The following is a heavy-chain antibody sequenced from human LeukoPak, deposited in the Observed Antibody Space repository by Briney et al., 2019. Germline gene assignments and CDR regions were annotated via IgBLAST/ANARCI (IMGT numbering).Heavy chain of an antibody. V-gene: IGHV1-18*01. CDR2: ISAYNGNT. CDR3: ARVRYCSSTSCYFFDY. D-gene: IGHD2-2*01. Sequence: ASVKVSCMASGYTFTSYGISWVRQAPGQGLEWMGWISAYNGNTNYAQKLQGRVTMTTDTSTSTAYMELRSLRSDDTAVYYCARVRYCSSTSCYFFDYWGQGTLVTVSS. CDR1: GYTFTSYG. J-gene: IGHJ4*02.